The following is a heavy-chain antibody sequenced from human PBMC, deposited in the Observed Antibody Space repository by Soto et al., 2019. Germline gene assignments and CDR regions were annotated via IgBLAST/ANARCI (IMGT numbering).Heavy chain of an antibody. CDR3: ARSLEYYGFWSYGMDV. D-gene: IGHD3-3*01. Sequence: GSLRLSCAASGFTFSNYDMHWVRQAPGKGLEWVSFMNSSSTYIYYADSVKGRFTISRDNAKNALYLQMNSLRAADTAVYFCARSLEYYGFWSYGMDVWGQGTTVTVSS. CDR2: MNSSSTYI. V-gene: IGHV3-21*01. J-gene: IGHJ6*02. CDR1: GFTFSNYD.